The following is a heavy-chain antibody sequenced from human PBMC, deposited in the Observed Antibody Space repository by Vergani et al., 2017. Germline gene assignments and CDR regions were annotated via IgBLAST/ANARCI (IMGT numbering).Heavy chain of an antibody. CDR1: GFTFSSYS. D-gene: IGHD6-19*01. CDR3: AKENSSGRPPHYYYYGMDV. Sequence: EVQLLESGGCLVQPGGSLRLSCAASGFTFSSYSMSWVRQAPGKGLEWVSAISCSGGSTYYADSVKGRFTISRDNSKNTLYLQMNSLRAEDTAVYYCAKENSSGRPPHYYYYGMDVWGEGTTVAVSS. CDR2: ISCSGGST. J-gene: IGHJ6*04. V-gene: IGHV3-23*01.